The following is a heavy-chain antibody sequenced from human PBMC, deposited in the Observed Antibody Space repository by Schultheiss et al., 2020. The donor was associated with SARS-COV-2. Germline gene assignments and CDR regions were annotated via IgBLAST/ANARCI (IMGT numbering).Heavy chain of an antibody. CDR1: GFTFSSYW. CDR3: ARTNLYYDFWSGYYPFDY. J-gene: IGHJ4*02. CDR2: ISGSGGST. Sequence: GGSLRLSCAASGFTFSSYWMSWIRQAPGKGLEWVSAISGSGGSTYYADSVKGRFTISRDNAKNTLYLQMNSLRAEDTAVYYCARTNLYYDFWSGYYPFDYWGQGTLVTVSS. D-gene: IGHD3-3*01. V-gene: IGHV3-23*01.